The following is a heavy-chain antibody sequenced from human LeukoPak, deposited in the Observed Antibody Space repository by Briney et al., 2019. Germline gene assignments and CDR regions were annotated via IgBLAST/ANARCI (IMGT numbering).Heavy chain of an antibody. V-gene: IGHV3-23*01. J-gene: IGHJ4*02. CDR2: ISGSGGST. D-gene: IGHD4-17*01. CDR3: AKDLGDYGDYTYEY. Sequence: GGSLRLSCAASGFTFSSYAMSWVRQAPGKGLEWVSAISGSGGSTYYADYVKGRFTISRDNSKNTLYLQMNSLRAEDTAVYYCAKDLGDYGDYTYEYWGQGTLVTVSS. CDR1: GFTFSSYA.